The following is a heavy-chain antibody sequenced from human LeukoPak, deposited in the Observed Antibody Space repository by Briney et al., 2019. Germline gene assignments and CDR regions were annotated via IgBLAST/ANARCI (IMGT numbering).Heavy chain of an antibody. V-gene: IGHV3-21*01. CDR3: ARQGWHYESSGYSLPYQFDY. J-gene: IGHJ4*02. D-gene: IGHD3-22*01. CDR1: GFTFSSYN. CDR2: ISSSSSYI. Sequence: GGSLRLSCAASGFTFSSYNMNWVRQAPGKGLEWVSSISSSSSYIYYADSMKGRFTISRDNAKNSLYLQMNSLRAEDTAVYYCARQGWHYESSGYSLPYQFDYWGQGTLVTVSS.